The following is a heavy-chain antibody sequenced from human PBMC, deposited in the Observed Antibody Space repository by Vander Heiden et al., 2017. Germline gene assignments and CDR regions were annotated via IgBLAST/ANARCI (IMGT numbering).Heavy chain of an antibody. CDR1: GFTLSSSA. CDR3: AATSLRASAKDGAFDI. V-gene: IGHV1-58*01. J-gene: IGHJ3*02. CDR2: IAVGTGNT. Sequence: MQLVQSGPEMKKPGTSVKVSCKASGFTLSSSAVQWVRQARGQRLEWIGWIAVGTGNTNFAQRFQQEVTISRDLSSNTGYMEVRSMRSEDTAVYYCAATSLRASAKDGAFDIWGQGTTVTV.